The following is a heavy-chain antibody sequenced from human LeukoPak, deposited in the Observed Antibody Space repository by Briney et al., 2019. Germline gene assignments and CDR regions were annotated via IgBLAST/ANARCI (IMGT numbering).Heavy chain of an antibody. Sequence: GGSLRLSCAASGFTFSDYYMSWIRPAPGKGLEWVSYISSSSSYTNYADSVKGRFTISRDNAKNSLYLQMNSLRAEDTAVYYCARVWYNYGSGSSGFDYWGQGTLVTVSS. CDR1: GFTFSDYY. J-gene: IGHJ4*02. CDR3: ARVWYNYGSGSSGFDY. V-gene: IGHV3-11*05. D-gene: IGHD3-10*01. CDR2: ISSSSSYT.